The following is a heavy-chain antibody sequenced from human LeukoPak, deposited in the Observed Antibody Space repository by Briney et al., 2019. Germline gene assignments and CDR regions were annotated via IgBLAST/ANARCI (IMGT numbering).Heavy chain of an antibody. D-gene: IGHD3-3*01. Sequence: SQTLSLTCTVSGGSISSGSYYWSWIRQPAGKGLEWIGRIYTSGSTNYNPSLKSRVTISVDTSKSQFSLKLSSVTAADTAVYYCARGYPYYDFWSGQHNWFDPWGQGTLVTVSS. V-gene: IGHV4-61*02. CDR1: GGSISSGSYY. CDR3: ARGYPYYDFWSGQHNWFDP. J-gene: IGHJ5*02. CDR2: IYTSGST.